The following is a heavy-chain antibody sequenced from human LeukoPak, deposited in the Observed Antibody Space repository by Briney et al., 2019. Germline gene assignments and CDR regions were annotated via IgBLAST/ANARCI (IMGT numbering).Heavy chain of an antibody. J-gene: IGHJ4*02. V-gene: IGHV7-4-1*02. CDR3: ARAVASGYGSDY. CDR1: GYTFTSYA. CDR2: LNTNTGNP. D-gene: IGHD3-10*01. Sequence: ASVNVSCKASGYTFTSYAVVWVRQAPGQGLDWMGWLNTNTGNPTYAQGFTGRFVFSLDTSVSTAYLQINSLKAEDTAVYYCARAVASGYGSDYWGQGPLVPAPS.